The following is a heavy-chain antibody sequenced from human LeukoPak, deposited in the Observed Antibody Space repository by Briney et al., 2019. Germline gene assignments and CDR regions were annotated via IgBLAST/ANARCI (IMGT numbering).Heavy chain of an antibody. J-gene: IGHJ4*02. CDR2: ISSSCCTI. CDR1: GFTFSSYE. V-gene: IGHV3-48*03. D-gene: IGHD1-26*01. CDR3: ARSSYRYSGSYGGGDY. Sequence: PGGSLRLSCAASGFTFSSYEMNWVRQAPWKGRDWVSYISSSCCTIYYADSVKGRFTISRDNAKNSLYLQMNRLRAEDTAVYYCARSSYRYSGSYGGGDYWGQGTLVTVSS.